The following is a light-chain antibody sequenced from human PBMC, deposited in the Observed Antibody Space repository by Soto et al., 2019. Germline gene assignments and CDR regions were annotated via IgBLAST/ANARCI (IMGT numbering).Light chain of an antibody. J-gene: IGLJ1*01. V-gene: IGLV2-8*01. CDR1: SSDVGGYNY. CDR3: SSYAGSNNFGV. CDR2: EVS. Sequence: LAQPPSASGSPGQSVTISCTGTSSDVGGYNYVSWYQQHPGKAPKLMIYEVSKRPSGVPDRFSGSKSGNTASLTVSGLQAEDEADYYCSSYAGSNNFGVFGTGTKVTVL.